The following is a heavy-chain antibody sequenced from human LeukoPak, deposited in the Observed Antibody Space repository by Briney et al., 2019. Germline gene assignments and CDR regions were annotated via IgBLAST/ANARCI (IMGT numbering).Heavy chain of an antibody. J-gene: IGHJ4*02. Sequence: ASVKVSCKASGYTFTSYGISWVRQAPGQGLEWMGWISAYNGNTNYAQKLQGRVTMTTDTSTSTAYMELRSLRSDDTAVYYCARVRGYSGYDSGFLDYWGQGTLVTVSS. CDR2: ISAYNGNT. V-gene: IGHV1-18*01. CDR1: GYTFTSYG. D-gene: IGHD5-12*01. CDR3: ARVRGYSGYDSGFLDY.